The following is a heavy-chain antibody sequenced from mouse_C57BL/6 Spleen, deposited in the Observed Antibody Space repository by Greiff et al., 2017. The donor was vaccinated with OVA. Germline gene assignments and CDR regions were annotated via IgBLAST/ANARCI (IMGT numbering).Heavy chain of an antibody. J-gene: IGHJ1*03. CDR1: GYTFTSYW. Sequence: QVQLQQPGAELVKPGASVKLSCKASGYTFTSYWMQWVKQGPGPGLEWIGEIDPSDSYTNYNQKFKGKATLTVDTSSSTAYMQLSSLTSEDSAVYYCARRTTVVARDWYFDVWGTGTTVTVSS. V-gene: IGHV1-50*01. CDR3: ARRTTVVARDWYFDV. D-gene: IGHD1-1*01. CDR2: IDPSDSYT.